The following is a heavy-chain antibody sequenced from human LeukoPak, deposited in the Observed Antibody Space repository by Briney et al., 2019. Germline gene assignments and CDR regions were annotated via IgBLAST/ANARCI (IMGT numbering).Heavy chain of an antibody. Sequence: GGSLRLSCAASGFTFSSYWMSWVRQAPGKGLEWVANIKQDGSEKYYVDSVKGRFTISRDNAKNSLYLQMNSLRAEDTAVYYCAREAPPPYYDFWSGYYRKELDYYYGMDVWGQGTTVTVSS. CDR2: IKQDGSEK. CDR1: GFTFSSYW. J-gene: IGHJ6*02. CDR3: AREAPPPYYDFWSGYYRKELDYYYGMDV. V-gene: IGHV3-7*03. D-gene: IGHD3-3*01.